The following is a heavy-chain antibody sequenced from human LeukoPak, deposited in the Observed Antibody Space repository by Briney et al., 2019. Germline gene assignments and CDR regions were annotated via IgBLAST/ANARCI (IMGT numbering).Heavy chain of an antibody. J-gene: IGHJ4*02. CDR2: IKQDGSES. Sequence: PGGSLRLSCAASGFTFSSYSMNWVRQAPGKGLEWVANIKQDGSESAYVASVKGRFTISRDNANNFLYLQMNNLRVEDTAVYYCSRDNAAVPGGDYWGQGVLVTVS. CDR3: SRDNAAVPGGDY. D-gene: IGHD3-16*01. V-gene: IGHV3-7*01. CDR1: GFTFSSYS.